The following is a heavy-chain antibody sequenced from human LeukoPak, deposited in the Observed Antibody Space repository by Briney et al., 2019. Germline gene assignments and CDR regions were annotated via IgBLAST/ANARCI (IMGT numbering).Heavy chain of an antibody. V-gene: IGHV3-21*01. CDR1: GFTFSSHS. Sequence: GGSLRLSCAASGFTFSSHSMNWVRQAPGKGLEWVSSISSSSSYIYYADSVKGRFTISRDNSKNTLYLQMNSLRAEDTAVYYCARDHYDSSGLDYWGQGTLVTVSS. CDR3: ARDHYDSSGLDY. J-gene: IGHJ4*02. D-gene: IGHD3-22*01. CDR2: ISSSSSYI.